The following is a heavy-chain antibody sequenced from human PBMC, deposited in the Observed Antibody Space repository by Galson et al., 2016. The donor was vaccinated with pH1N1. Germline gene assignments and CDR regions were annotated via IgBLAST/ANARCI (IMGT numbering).Heavy chain of an antibody. D-gene: IGHD6-13*01. CDR2: IYYSGST. J-gene: IGHJ5*02. CDR3: ARGEIEAGTSWFDP. CDR1: GGSISSGDYY. Sequence: TLSLTCTVSGGSISSGDYYWSWIRQSPGRGLEWIGYIYYSGSTYYNPSLESRITISLDTSKNQFSLKLSSVTAADTAVYYCARGEIEAGTSWFDPWGQGTLVTVSS. V-gene: IGHV4-30-4*08.